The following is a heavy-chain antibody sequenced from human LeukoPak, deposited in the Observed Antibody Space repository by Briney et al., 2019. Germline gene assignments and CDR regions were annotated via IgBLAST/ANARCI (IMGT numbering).Heavy chain of an antibody. Sequence: GGSLRLSCAASGFTVSSNYMSWVRQAPGKGLEWVSVIYSGGSTYYADSVKGRFTISRDNSKNTLYLQMNSLRAEDTAVYYCARGYLNSSGWRGDWFDPWGQGTLVTVSS. D-gene: IGHD6-19*01. V-gene: IGHV3-66*01. CDR1: GFTVSSNY. J-gene: IGHJ5*02. CDR3: ARGYLNSSGWRGDWFDP. CDR2: IYSGGST.